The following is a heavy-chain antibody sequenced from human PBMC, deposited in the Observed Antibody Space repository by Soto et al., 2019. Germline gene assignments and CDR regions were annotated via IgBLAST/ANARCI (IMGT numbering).Heavy chain of an antibody. J-gene: IGHJ5*02. CDR2: IYYSGST. Sequence: SETLSLNCTVSGGSISSSSYYWGWIRQTPGKGLEWIGSIYYSGSTYYNPSLKSRVTISVDTSKNQFSLKLSSVTAADTAVYYCARHILIPLVPAAIGKNNWFDPWGQGTLVTVSS. D-gene: IGHD2-2*01. V-gene: IGHV4-39*01. CDR1: GGSISSSSYY. CDR3: ARHILIPLVPAAIGKNNWFDP.